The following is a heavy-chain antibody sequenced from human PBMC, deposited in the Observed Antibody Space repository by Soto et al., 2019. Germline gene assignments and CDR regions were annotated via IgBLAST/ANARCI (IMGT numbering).Heavy chain of an antibody. Sequence: EVQLLESGGGLVQPGESLRLSCAASGFTFSSYAMSWVRQAPGKGLEWVSVISGSDDSTYYADSVKGRFTISRDNSKNTLYLQMNSLRAEDTAVYHCVKRSSSSTFDYWGQGTLVTVSS. CDR2: ISGSDDST. CDR3: VKRSSSSTFDY. J-gene: IGHJ4*02. V-gene: IGHV3-23*01. CDR1: GFTFSSYA. D-gene: IGHD6-6*01.